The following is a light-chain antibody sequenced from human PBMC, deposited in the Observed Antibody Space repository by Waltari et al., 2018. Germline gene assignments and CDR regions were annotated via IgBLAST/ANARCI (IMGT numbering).Light chain of an antibody. J-gene: IGLJ3*02. CDR2: QDS. V-gene: IGLV3-1*01. CDR3: QAWDSSTWV. Sequence: SYELTQPPSVSVSPGQTASITCSAEQLGDKYACWYQQKPGQSPVLVIYQDSKRPAGIPERFSGSNSGNTATLTISGTQAMDEADYYCQAWDSSTWVFGGGTKLTVL. CDR1: QLGDKY.